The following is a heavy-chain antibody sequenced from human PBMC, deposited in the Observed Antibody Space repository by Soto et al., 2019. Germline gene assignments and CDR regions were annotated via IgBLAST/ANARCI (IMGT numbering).Heavy chain of an antibody. V-gene: IGHV4-34*01. CDR1: GGSFSGYY. CDR3: ARGRIQLFDY. Sequence: SETLSLTCAVYGGSFSGYYWSWIRQPPGKGLEWIGEINHSGSTNYNPSLKSRVTISVDTSKNQFSLKLSSVTAADTAVYYCARGRIQLFDYWGQGTLVTVSS. J-gene: IGHJ4*02. CDR2: INHSGST. D-gene: IGHD5-18*01.